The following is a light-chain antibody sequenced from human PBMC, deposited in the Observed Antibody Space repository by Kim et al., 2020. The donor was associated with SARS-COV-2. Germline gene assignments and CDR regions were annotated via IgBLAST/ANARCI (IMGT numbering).Light chain of an antibody. CDR3: QQTNNFPLT. V-gene: IGKV1-12*01. J-gene: IGKJ4*01. CDR2: AAF. CDR1: QDIISW. Sequence: ASIGDRVTITCRASQDIISWLAWYQQKPGKAPKLLIYAAFNLQSGVPSRFSGGRSGTDFTLTINSLQSEDFATYYCQQTNNFPLTFGGGTKVDIK.